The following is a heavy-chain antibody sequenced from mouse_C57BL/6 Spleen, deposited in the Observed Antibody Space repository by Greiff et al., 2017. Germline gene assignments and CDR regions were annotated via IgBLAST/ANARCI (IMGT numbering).Heavy chain of an antibody. V-gene: IGHV3-6*01. Sequence: DVKLQESGPGLVKPSQSLSLTCSVTGYSITSGYYWNWIRQFPGNKLEWMGYISYDGSNNYNPSLKNRISITRDTSKNQFFLKLNSVTTEDTATYYCAREPGYYGSSGYFDYWGQGTTLTVSS. CDR1: GYSITSGYY. CDR3: AREPGYYGSSGYFDY. CDR2: ISYDGSN. D-gene: IGHD1-1*01. J-gene: IGHJ2*01.